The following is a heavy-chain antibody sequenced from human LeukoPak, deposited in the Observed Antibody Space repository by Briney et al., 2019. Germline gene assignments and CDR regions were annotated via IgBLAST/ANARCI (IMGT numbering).Heavy chain of an antibody. CDR2: ISYDGSSK. Sequence: PGRSLRLSCAASGFRFSDHAMHWVRQAPGKGLEWVAVISYDGSSKYYADSVKGRFTISRDNSKNTLYLQMNSLRTEDTAVYYCARQQWLLLIWMGSFDCWGQGALVTVSS. CDR1: GFRFSDHA. V-gene: IGHV3-30-3*01. CDR3: ARQQWLLLIWMGSFDC. J-gene: IGHJ4*02. D-gene: IGHD6-19*01.